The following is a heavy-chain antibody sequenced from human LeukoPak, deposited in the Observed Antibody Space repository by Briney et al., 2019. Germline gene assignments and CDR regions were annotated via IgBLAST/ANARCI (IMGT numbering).Heavy chain of an antibody. V-gene: IGHV3-23*01. CDR2: FGIVDSGI. J-gene: IGHJ4*02. CDR3: AKAGERGGREYPY. D-gene: IGHD2-2*01. Sequence: GGSLRLSCAASGFTFSKYAMSWVRQAPGKGLEWLSTFGIVDSGIHYADSVKGRFTISRDNSKNTLYLQMNSLRAEDTAVYYCAKAGERGGREYPYWGQGPLATVSS. CDR1: GFTFSKYA.